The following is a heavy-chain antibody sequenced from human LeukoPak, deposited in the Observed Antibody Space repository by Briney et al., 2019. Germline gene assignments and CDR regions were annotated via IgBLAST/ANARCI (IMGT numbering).Heavy chain of an antibody. J-gene: IGHJ6*02. V-gene: IGHV3-7*03. CDR3: ARRNAMDV. Sequence: GGSLRLSCAASGFTSSNYWMTWVRQAPGKGLEWVANINRDGSERYYVDSVKGRFTISRDDAKSSLYLQMNSLRAEDTAVYYCARRNAMDVWGQGTTVIVFS. CDR1: GFTSSNYW. CDR2: INRDGSER.